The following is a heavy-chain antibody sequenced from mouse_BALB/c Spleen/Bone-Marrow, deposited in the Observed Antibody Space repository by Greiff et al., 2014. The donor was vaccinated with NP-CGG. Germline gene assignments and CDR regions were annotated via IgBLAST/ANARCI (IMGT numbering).Heavy chain of an antibody. Sequence: QVQLQQSGPELVKPGASAKMSCKASGYTFTDYVISWVKQRTGQGLEWIGEIDPGRGSPFYNEKFKAKATLTADKSANTAYMQLSSLTSEDSAVYFCARDGNYAALDYWGQGTSVTVSS. CDR1: GYTFTDYV. D-gene: IGHD2-1*01. CDR3: ARDGNYAALDY. J-gene: IGHJ4*01. V-gene: IGHV1-77*01. CDR2: IDPGRGSP.